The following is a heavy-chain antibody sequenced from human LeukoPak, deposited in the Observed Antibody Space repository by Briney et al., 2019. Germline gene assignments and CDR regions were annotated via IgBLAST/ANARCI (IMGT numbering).Heavy chain of an antibody. CDR2: IRSSGSTI. CDR3: ARAGPHYGDYGSLIAFDI. J-gene: IGHJ3*02. V-gene: IGHV3-11*01. CDR1: AFTFSDYY. Sequence: GGSLRLSCAASAFTFSDYYMTWIRQAPGKGLEWVSYIRSSGSTIYYADSVKGRFTLSRDNAKNSLSLQMNSLRAEDAAVYYCARAGPHYGDYGSLIAFDIWGQGTMVTVSS. D-gene: IGHD4-17*01.